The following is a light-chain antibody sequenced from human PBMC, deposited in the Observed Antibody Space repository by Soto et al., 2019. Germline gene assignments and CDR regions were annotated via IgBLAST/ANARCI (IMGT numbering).Light chain of an antibody. CDR2: GAS. J-gene: IGKJ1*01. V-gene: IGKV3-20*01. CDR3: QQYANSPPWT. Sequence: EIVLTQSPGTLSLSPGERATLPCRASQSFDTFLVWYQQKPGQAPRLLIFGASSRATGIPDRFRGSGSGTDFTLTISGLEPEDFAVYYCQQYANSPPWTFGQGTKVEIK. CDR1: QSFDTF.